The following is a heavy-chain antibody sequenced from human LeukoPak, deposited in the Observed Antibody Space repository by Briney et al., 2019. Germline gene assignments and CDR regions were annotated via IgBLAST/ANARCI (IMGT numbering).Heavy chain of an antibody. D-gene: IGHD6-6*01. V-gene: IGHV3-21*01. CDR3: ARGAVVKRIYSSSHKQYYFDY. J-gene: IGHJ4*02. Sequence: PGGSLRLSCAASGFTFSSYSMNWVRQAPGKGLEWVSSISSSSSYIYYADSVKGRFTISRDNAKNSLYLQMNSLRAEDTAVYYCARGAVVKRIYSSSHKQYYFDYWGQGTLVTVSS. CDR2: ISSSSSYI. CDR1: GFTFSSYS.